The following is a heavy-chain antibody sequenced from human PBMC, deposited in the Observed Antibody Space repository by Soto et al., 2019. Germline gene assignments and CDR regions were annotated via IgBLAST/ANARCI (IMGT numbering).Heavy chain of an antibody. J-gene: IGHJ6*02. Sequence: QVQLVESGGGVVQPGRSLRLSCAASGFTFSSYGMHWVRQAPGKGLEWVAVIWYDGSNKYYADSVKGRFTISRDNSKNTLYLQMNSLRAEDTAVYYCARDRVTGFLEWLYYYGMDVWGQGTTVTVSS. V-gene: IGHV3-33*01. CDR1: GFTFSSYG. D-gene: IGHD3-3*01. CDR2: IWYDGSNK. CDR3: ARDRVTGFLEWLYYYGMDV.